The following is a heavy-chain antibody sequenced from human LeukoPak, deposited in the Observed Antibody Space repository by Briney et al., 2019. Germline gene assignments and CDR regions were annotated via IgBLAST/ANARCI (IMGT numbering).Heavy chain of an antibody. V-gene: IGHV3-74*01. J-gene: IGHJ3*02. CDR2: ISYDGINT. Sequence: GGSLRLSCAASGFTFSTYWMHWVRQAPGKGLVWVSRISYDGINTNYADSVKGRFTISRDNAKNTLYLQMNSLRAEDTAVYYCVGWINRIAAAGTHDAFDIWGQGTKVTVSS. CDR3: VGWINRIAAAGTHDAFDI. CDR1: GFTFSTYW. D-gene: IGHD6-13*01.